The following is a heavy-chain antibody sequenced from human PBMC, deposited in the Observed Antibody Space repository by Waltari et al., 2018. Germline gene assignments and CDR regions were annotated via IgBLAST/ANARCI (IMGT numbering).Heavy chain of an antibody. D-gene: IGHD2-15*01. CDR3: ARDRGRGLYLDS. CDR1: GDSISGRYW. V-gene: IGHV4-4*02. CDR2: IHGSGRI. J-gene: IGHJ4*02. Sequence: QVQLQNPGPGLVKPSGTLSVTCAVSGDSISGRYWWGWLRPTPGKDLECIGQIHGSGRINYNPSLGSRVTVSIDTSNNHFSLKVTSATAADTAVYYGARDRGRGLYLDSWGQGTLVTVSP.